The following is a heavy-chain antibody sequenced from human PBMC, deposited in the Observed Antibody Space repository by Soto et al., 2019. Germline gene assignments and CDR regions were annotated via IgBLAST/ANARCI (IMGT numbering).Heavy chain of an antibody. CDR1: GFTFSTSA. CDR2: IDVGSGNA. CDR3: ARGVVVVTATYGMDV. V-gene: IGHV1-58*01. D-gene: IGHD2-15*01. Sequence: ASVKVSCKTSGFTFSTSAVHWVRQARGHRLQWIGWIDVGSGNANYAQMLQERVTISRDMSTSTAYMELSSLRPEDTAVYYCARGVVVVTATYGMDVWGQGTTVTVSS. J-gene: IGHJ6*02.